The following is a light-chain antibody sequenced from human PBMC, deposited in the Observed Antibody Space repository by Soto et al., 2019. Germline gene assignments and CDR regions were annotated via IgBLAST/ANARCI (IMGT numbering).Light chain of an antibody. CDR3: SSYTSSSTPYV. CDR1: SGEIGGYNY. Sequence: QSVLTQPASVSGSPGQSIRISWTGGSGEIGGYNYVSWYQQYPGKAPKLMIYEVNNRPSGVSNRFSGSKSGNTASLTISGLQAEDESDYYCSSYTSSSTPYVFGTGTKVTVL. J-gene: IGLJ1*01. CDR2: EVN. V-gene: IGLV2-14*01.